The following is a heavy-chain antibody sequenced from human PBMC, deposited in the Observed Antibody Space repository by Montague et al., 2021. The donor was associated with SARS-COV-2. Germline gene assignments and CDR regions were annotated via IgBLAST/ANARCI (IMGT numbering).Heavy chain of an antibody. J-gene: IGHJ4*02. D-gene: IGHD5-12*01. Sequence: LRLSCTASGFTFSSYAMHWVRQAPGKGLEWVAVISYDGSNKYYADSVKGRFTISRDNSKNTLYLQMNSLRAEDTAVYYCARDSVLIVATIGTLGFDYWGQGTLVTVSS. CDR1: GFTFSSYA. CDR3: ARDSVLIVATIGTLGFDY. V-gene: IGHV3-30*04. CDR2: ISYDGSNK.